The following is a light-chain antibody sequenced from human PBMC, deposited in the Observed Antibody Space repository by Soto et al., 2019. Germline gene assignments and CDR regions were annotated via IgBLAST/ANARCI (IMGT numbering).Light chain of an antibody. CDR2: GAS. V-gene: IGKV3-20*01. CDR1: QSVSSSY. CDR3: QQYGSSRIT. J-gene: IGKJ5*01. Sequence: EIVLTQSPGTLSLSPGERATLSCRASQSVSSSYLAWYQQKPGQAPRLLSYGASSRATGIPDRCCGSGSGTDFTLTISRLVPEDFSAYYCQQYGSSRITFGQGTRLEIK.